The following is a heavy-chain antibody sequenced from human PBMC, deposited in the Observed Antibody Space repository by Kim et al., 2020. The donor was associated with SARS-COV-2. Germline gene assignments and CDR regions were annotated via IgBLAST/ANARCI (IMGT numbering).Heavy chain of an antibody. J-gene: IGHJ6*03. CDR3: ARGGDTNYDSSGYYLYYYYYMDV. V-gene: IGHV4-59*01. D-gene: IGHD3-22*01. Sequence: SETLSLTCTVSGGSISSYYWSWIRQPPGKGLEWIGYIYYSGSTNYNPSLKSRVTISVDTSKNQFSLKLSSVTAADTAGYYCARGGDTNYDSSGYYLYYYYYMDVWGKGTTVTVSS. CDR1: GGSISSYY. CDR2: IYYSGST.